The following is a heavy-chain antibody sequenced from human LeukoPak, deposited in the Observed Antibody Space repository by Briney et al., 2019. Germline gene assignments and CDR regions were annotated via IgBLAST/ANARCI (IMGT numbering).Heavy chain of an antibody. CDR1: AYTFTSYD. CDR2: MNPNSGNT. J-gene: IGHJ5*02. Sequence: ASVKVSCKASAYTFTSYDINWVRQATGQGLEWMGWMNPNSGNTGYAQKFQCRVTMTRSTSISTAYMELSSLRSEDTAVYYCARGVDILTGSNWFDPWGQGTLVTVSS. V-gene: IGHV1-8*01. CDR3: ARGVDILTGSNWFDP. D-gene: IGHD3-9*01.